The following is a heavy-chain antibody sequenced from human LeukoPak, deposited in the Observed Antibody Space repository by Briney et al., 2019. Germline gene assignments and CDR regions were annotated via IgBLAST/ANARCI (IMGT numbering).Heavy chain of an antibody. J-gene: IGHJ4*02. CDR2: IYYSGST. D-gene: IGHD3-22*01. Sequence: SETLSLTCTVSGGSISSSSYYWGWIRQPPGKGLEWIGSIYYSGSTYYNPSLKGRVTISVDTSKNQFSLKLSSVTAADTAVYYCARGDYYDSSGYLDYWGQGTLVTVSS. CDR3: ARGDYYDSSGYLDY. V-gene: IGHV4-39*01. CDR1: GGSISSSSYY.